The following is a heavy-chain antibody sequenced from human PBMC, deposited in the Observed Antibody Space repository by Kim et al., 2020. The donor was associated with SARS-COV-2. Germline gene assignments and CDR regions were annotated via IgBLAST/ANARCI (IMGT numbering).Heavy chain of an antibody. D-gene: IGHD6-13*01. J-gene: IGHJ4*02. V-gene: IGHV4-4*02. Sequence: NNDPSPKSRVTISGDKSKNQFSLKLSSVTAADTAVYYCARGIEQQLVLGYWGQGTLVTVSS. CDR3: ARGIEQQLVLGY.